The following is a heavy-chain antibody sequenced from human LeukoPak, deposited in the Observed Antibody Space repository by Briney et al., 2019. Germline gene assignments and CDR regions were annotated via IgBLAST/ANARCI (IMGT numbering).Heavy chain of an antibody. Sequence: GASVKVSCKASGYTFTSYGISWVRQAPGQGLEWMGWISAYNGNTNYAQKLQGRVTMTTDTSTSTAYMELRSLRCDDTAVYYCAREAHITMVRGVTDYWGQGTLVTVSS. CDR2: ISAYNGNT. D-gene: IGHD3-10*01. CDR1: GYTFTSYG. CDR3: AREAHITMVRGVTDY. J-gene: IGHJ4*02. V-gene: IGHV1-18*01.